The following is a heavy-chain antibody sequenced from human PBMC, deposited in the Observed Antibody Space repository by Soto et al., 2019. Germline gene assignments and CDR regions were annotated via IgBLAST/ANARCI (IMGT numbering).Heavy chain of an antibody. J-gene: IGHJ4*02. CDR2: INPSGGST. V-gene: IGHV1-46*03. D-gene: IGHD5-12*01. CDR3: AREMATSQERNFDY. Sequence: QVQLVQSGAEVKKPGASVKVSCKASGYTFTSYYIHWVRQAPGQGPEWMGIINPSGGSTSYAQKVQGRVTMTRDTSTSTVYMELSSLRCEDTAVYYCAREMATSQERNFDYWGQGTLVTVSS. CDR1: GYTFTSYY.